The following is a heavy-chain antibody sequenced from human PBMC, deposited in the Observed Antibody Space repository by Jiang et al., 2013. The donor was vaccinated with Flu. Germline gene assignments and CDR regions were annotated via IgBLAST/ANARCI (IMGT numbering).Heavy chain of an antibody. D-gene: IGHD5-12*01. CDR1: GGSFSGYY. CDR3: ARGLGYMALDY. Sequence: LLKPSETLSLTCAVYGGSFSGYYWSWIRQPPGKGLEWIGEINHSGSTNYNPSLKSRVTISVDTSKNQFSLKLSSVTAADTAVYYCARGLGYMALDYWGQGTLVTVSS. J-gene: IGHJ4*02. V-gene: IGHV4-34*01. CDR2: INHSGST.